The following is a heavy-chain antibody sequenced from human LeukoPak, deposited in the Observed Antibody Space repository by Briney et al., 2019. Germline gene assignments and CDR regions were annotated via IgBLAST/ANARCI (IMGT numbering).Heavy chain of an antibody. Sequence: GGSLRLSCAASGFSINSKYMSWVRQAPGKGLEWVSVIYSAGNAYYADSVKGGFTISRDTSKNTLYLQMSSLRAEDTAVYYCATDFRYDSTWGQGTLVTVSS. CDR1: GFSINSKY. J-gene: IGHJ4*02. V-gene: IGHV3-66*01. D-gene: IGHD3-10*01. CDR2: IYSAGNA. CDR3: ATDFRYDST.